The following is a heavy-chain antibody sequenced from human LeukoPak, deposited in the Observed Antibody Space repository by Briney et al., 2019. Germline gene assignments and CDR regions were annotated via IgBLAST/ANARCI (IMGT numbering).Heavy chain of an antibody. CDR3: VREARGYHYTYFDY. V-gene: IGHV3-13*01. J-gene: IGHJ4*02. D-gene: IGHD5-18*01. CDR1: GFTLGRHD. Sequence: GGSLRLSCTASGFTLGRHDMHWVRQTTGEGLEWVAALVSGSQTFYAGSVKGRFTVSREDAKNPLYLQMNSLRAGDTAVYYCVREARGYHYTYFDYWGQGTLVTVSS. CDR2: LVSGSQT.